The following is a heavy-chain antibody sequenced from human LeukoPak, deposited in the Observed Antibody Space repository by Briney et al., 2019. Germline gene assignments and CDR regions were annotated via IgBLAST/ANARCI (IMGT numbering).Heavy chain of an antibody. CDR3: AKAKSVGYSYGFDY. CDR1: GFTFDDYA. J-gene: IGHJ4*02. CDR2: ISWNSGSI. D-gene: IGHD5-18*01. V-gene: IGHV3-9*03. Sequence: QPGRSLRLSCAASGFTFDDYAMHWVQQAPGKGLEWESCISWNSGSIGYADSVNGRFTISRDNAKNSLYLQMNSLRAEDMALYYCAKAKSVGYSYGFDYWGQGTLVTVSS.